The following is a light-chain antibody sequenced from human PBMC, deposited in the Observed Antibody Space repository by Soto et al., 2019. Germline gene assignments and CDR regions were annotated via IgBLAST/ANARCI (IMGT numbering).Light chain of an antibody. CDR2: DVS. V-gene: IGLV2-14*03. Sequence: QSVLTQPASVSASPGQSITISCTGTSSDIGAYNSVSWYQQLPGKAPQLMIYDVSFRPSGISSRFSGSKSGNTASLTISGLRPDDDADYYCASYTTARISVFGGGTKVT. CDR1: SSDIGAYNS. J-gene: IGLJ2*01. CDR3: ASYTTARISV.